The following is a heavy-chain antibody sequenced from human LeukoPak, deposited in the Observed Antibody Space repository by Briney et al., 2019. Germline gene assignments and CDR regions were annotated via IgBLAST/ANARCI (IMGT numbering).Heavy chain of an antibody. Sequence: ASVKVSCKVSGYTLTELSMHWARQAPGKGLEWMGGFDPEDGETIYAQKFQGRVTMTEDTSTDTAYMELSSLRSEDTAVYYCATSTTYCGGDCSGLVLPFQHWGQGTLVTVSS. V-gene: IGHV1-24*01. CDR2: FDPEDGET. CDR1: GYTLTELS. CDR3: ATSTTYCGGDCSGLVLPFQH. J-gene: IGHJ1*01. D-gene: IGHD2-21*02.